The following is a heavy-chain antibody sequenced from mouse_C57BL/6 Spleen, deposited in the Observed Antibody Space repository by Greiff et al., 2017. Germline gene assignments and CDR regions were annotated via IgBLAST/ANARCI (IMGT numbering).Heavy chain of an antibody. Sequence: QVQLQQPGAELVRPGSSVKLSCKASGYTFTSYWLHWVKQRPIQGLEWIGNIDPSDSETHYNPQFKDKATLTVDKSSSTAYMQLSSLTSEDSAVYYCARPGELGVYYGYWGQGTTLTVSS. J-gene: IGHJ2*01. CDR1: GYTFTSYW. D-gene: IGHD3-1*01. CDR2: IDPSDSET. CDR3: ARPGELGVYYGY. V-gene: IGHV1-52*01.